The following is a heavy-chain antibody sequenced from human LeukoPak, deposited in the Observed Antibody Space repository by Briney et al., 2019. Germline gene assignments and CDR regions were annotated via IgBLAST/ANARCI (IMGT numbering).Heavy chain of an antibody. D-gene: IGHD6-13*01. V-gene: IGHV1-69*04. CDR3: ASGSRSSWYPYYYYGMDV. CDR1: GGTFSSYA. Sequence: SVKVSCKASGGTFSSYAISWVQQAPGQGLEWMGRIIPIFGIANYAQKFQGRVTITADKSTSTAYMELSSLRSEDTAVYYCASGSRSSWYPYYYYGMDVWGQGTTVTVSS. J-gene: IGHJ6*02. CDR2: IIPIFGIA.